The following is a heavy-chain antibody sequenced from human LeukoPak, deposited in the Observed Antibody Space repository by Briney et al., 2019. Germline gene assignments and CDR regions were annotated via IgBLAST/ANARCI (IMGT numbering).Heavy chain of an antibody. Sequence: ASVKVPCKASGYIFINHGIAWVRQAPGQGLEYMGWISAYNGNTDYAQKLQGRVTMTTDTSTTTAYMELRSLRSDDTAVYYCARWGASPNDYWGQGTLVTVSS. CDR3: ARWGASPNDY. D-gene: IGHD1-26*01. CDR2: ISAYNGNT. CDR1: GYIFINHG. V-gene: IGHV1-18*01. J-gene: IGHJ4*02.